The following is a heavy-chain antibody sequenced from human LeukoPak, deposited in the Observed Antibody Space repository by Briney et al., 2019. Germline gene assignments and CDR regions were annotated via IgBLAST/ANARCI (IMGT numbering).Heavy chain of an antibody. D-gene: IGHD6-13*01. V-gene: IGHV3-23*01. J-gene: IGHJ4*02. CDR3: ARDSSSWYYFDY. CDR1: GFTFSSYG. CDR2: ISGSGGST. Sequence: PGGTLRLSCAASGFTFSSYGMSWVRQAPGKGLEWVSAISGSGGSTYYADSVKGRFTISRDNAKNSLYLQMNSLRAEDTAVYYCARDSSSWYYFDYWGQGTLVTVSS.